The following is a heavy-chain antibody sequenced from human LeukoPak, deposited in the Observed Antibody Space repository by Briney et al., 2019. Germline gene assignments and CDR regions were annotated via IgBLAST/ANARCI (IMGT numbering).Heavy chain of an antibody. CDR3: AKPSYYDSSAYAFDI. CDR1: GFTISSYG. V-gene: IGHV3-23*01. D-gene: IGHD3-22*01. J-gene: IGHJ3*02. CDR2: ISESGGST. Sequence: PGGSLRLSCAASGFTISSYGMHWVRQAPGKGLEWVSSISESGGSTYYADSVKGRFTISRDNSKNTLYLQVNSLRAEDTAVYYCAKPSYYDSSAYAFDIWGQGTMVTVSS.